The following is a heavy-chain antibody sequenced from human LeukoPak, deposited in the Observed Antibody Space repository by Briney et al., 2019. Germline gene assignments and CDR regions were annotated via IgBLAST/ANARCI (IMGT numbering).Heavy chain of an antibody. Sequence: PGGSLRLSCAASGFTFSSYGMHWVRQAPGKGLEWVAVISYDGSNKYYADSVKGRFTISRDNSKNTLYLQMNSLRAEDTAAYYCAKDSEMATIGYWGQGTLVTVSS. CDR1: GFTFSSYG. J-gene: IGHJ4*02. V-gene: IGHV3-30*18. CDR3: AKDSEMATIGY. D-gene: IGHD5-24*01. CDR2: ISYDGSNK.